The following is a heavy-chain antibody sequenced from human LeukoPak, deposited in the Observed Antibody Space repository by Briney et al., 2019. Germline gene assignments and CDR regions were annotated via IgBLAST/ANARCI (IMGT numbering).Heavy chain of an antibody. CDR3: ARSPALYNSGFDY. J-gene: IGHJ4*02. Sequence: SETLSLTCTVSSGSFNSRSYYWGWIRQPPGKGLEWIGSIFHSVNTYYNPSLKSRITISVDMSKNQFSLSLTSVTAADTAAYYCARSPALYNSGFDYWGQGALVTVSS. CDR2: IFHSVNT. V-gene: IGHV4-39*01. CDR1: SGSFNSRSYY. D-gene: IGHD1-1*01.